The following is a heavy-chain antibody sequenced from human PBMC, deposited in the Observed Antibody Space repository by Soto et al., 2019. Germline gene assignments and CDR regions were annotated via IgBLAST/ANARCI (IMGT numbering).Heavy chain of an antibody. CDR2: IYYSGTT. CDR3: ARHRGYYDILTGYYTELNFDY. V-gene: IGHV4-39*01. Sequence: PSETLSLTCTVSGGSISSSSYYWGWIHQPPGKGLVWIGSIYYSGTTYYNPSLKSRVTISVDTSKNQFSLKLSSVTAADTAVYYCARHRGYYDILTGYYTELNFDYWGQGTLVTVSS. CDR1: GGSISSSSYY. D-gene: IGHD3-9*01. J-gene: IGHJ4*02.